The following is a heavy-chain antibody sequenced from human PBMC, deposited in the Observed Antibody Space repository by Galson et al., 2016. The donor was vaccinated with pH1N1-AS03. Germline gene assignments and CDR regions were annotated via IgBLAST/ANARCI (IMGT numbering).Heavy chain of an antibody. CDR3: ARVLGHDYNWYFDV. J-gene: IGHJ2*01. CDR1: GFRFGSSW. Sequence: QSGAEVKKPGEPLEISCRGSGFRFGSSWIAWVRQMPGKGLEWMGIIYPGDSDTTYSPSFQGQVTISADKSISTAFLQWSSLKASDTAIYYCARVLGHDYNWYFDVWGRGTPVTVSS. CDR2: IYPGDSDT. D-gene: IGHD4-11*01. V-gene: IGHV5-51*03.